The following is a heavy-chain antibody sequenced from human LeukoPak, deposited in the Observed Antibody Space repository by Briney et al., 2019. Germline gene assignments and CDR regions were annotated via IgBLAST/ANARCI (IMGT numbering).Heavy chain of an antibody. CDR1: GFTFGDYA. D-gene: IGHD3-16*01. J-gene: IGHJ4*02. Sequence: PGRSLRLSCTGSGFTFGDYAMSWVRQAPGKGLEWVGFIRSKAYGGTTEYAASVKGRFTISRDDSKSIAYLQMNSLKTEDTAVYYCAKDLLNTEFWGQGTLVTVSS. CDR2: IRSKAYGGTT. V-gene: IGHV3-49*04. CDR3: AKDLLNTEF.